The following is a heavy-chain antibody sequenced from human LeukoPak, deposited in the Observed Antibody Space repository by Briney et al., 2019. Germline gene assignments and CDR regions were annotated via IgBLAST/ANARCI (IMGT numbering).Heavy chain of an antibody. CDR2: IYYSGST. V-gene: IGHV4-30-4*01. CDR1: GGSISSGDYY. J-gene: IGHJ6*02. D-gene: IGHD2-21*02. Sequence: SETLSLTCTVSGGSISSGDYYWSWIRQPPGKGLEWLGYIYYSGSTYYNPSLKSRVTISVDTSKNQFPLKLTSVTAADPPVYYRWSAYLIPPLTSRVTISVNTSKNQFALQLSSVTAPGTAVYYCARDTVTTFGYYYGMDVWGQGTTVTVSS. CDR3: WSAYLIPPLTSRVTISVNTSKNQFALQLSSVTAPGTAVYYCARDTVTTFGYYYGMDV.